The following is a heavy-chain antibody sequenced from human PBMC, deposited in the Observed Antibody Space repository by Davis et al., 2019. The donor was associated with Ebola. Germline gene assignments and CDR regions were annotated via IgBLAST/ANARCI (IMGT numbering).Heavy chain of an antibody. CDR2: ISGSGGST. V-gene: IGHV3-23*01. D-gene: IGHD3-22*01. CDR1: GSTFRSNA. CDR3: AKDDDTYYYDSSGYYRWYYFDY. Sequence: GGLLRSPCAALGSTFRSNAMSWVRQAPGKGLEWVSAISGSGGSTYHADSVKGRFTISRDNSKNTLYLQMNSLRAEDTAVYYCAKDDDTYYYDSSGYYRWYYFDYWGQGTLVTVSS. J-gene: IGHJ4*02.